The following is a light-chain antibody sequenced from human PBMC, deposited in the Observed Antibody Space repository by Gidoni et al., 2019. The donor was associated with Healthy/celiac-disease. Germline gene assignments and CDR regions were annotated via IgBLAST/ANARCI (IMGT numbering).Light chain of an antibody. CDR1: QSVSSSY. CDR3: QQYGSSSMYT. J-gene: IGKJ2*01. Sequence: VLTQSPGTLSLSPGERATLSCRASQSVSSSYLAWYQQKPGQAPRLLIYGASSRATGIPDRFSGSGSGTDFTLTISRLEPEDFAVYYCQQYGSSSMYTFXQXTKLEIK. V-gene: IGKV3-20*01. CDR2: GAS.